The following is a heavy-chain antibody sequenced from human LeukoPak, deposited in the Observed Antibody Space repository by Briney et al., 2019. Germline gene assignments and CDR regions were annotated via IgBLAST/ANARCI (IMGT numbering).Heavy chain of an antibody. V-gene: IGHV3-21*01. J-gene: IGHJ3*02. CDR2: ISSSSSYI. CDR3: ARGGVPPWFGAFDI. Sequence: KPGGSLRLSCAASGFTFSSYSMNWVRQAPGKGLEWVSSISSSSSYIYYADSVKGRFTISRDNAKNSLYLQMNSLRAEDTAVYYCARGGVPPWFGAFDIWGQGAMVTVSS. CDR1: GFTFSSYS. D-gene: IGHD2-2*01.